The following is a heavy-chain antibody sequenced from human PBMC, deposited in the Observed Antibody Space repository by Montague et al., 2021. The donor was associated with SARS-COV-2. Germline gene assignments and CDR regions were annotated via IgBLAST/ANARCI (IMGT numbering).Heavy chain of an antibody. CDR3: ARVQGITMIVVVIGAFDI. J-gene: IGHJ3*02. Sequence: TLSLTCTVSGGSISSGGYYWSWIRQHPGKGLEWIGYIDYSGSTYYNPCLESRVTISVDTSKNQFSLKLSSVTAADTAVYYCARVQGITMIVVVIGAFDIWGQGTMVTVSS. CDR1: GGSISSGGYY. V-gene: IGHV4-31*03. CDR2: IDYSGST. D-gene: IGHD3-22*01.